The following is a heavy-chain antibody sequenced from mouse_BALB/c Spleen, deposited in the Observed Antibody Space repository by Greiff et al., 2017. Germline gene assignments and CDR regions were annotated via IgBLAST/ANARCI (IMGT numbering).Heavy chain of an antibody. Sequence: DVHLVESGGGLVQPGGSRKLSCAASGFTFSSFGMHWVRQAPEKGLEWVAYISSGSSTIYYADTVKGRFTISRDNPKNTLFLQMTSLRSEDTAMYYCARSGVGPHYYAMDYWGQGTSVTVSS. CDR2: ISSGSSTI. J-gene: IGHJ4*01. CDR1: GFTFSSFG. V-gene: IGHV5-17*02. D-gene: IGHD4-1*01. CDR3: ARSGVGPHYYAMDY.